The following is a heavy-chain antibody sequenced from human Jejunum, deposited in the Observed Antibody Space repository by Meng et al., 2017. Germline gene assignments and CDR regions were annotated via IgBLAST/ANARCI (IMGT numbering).Heavy chain of an antibody. J-gene: IGHJ4*02. CDR3: ARDPNHGDTGVRDY. Sequence: GGSLRLSCLASGFCFTSYLMTWVRQAPGKGMGWVANINPDAVVSAYAASVKGRITMSRDNSQNSFDLQRNSLRVEDTAVYYCARDPNHGDTGVRDYWGQGTLVTVSS. V-gene: IGHV3-7*01. CDR2: INPDAVVS. D-gene: IGHD4-17*01. CDR1: GFCFTSYL.